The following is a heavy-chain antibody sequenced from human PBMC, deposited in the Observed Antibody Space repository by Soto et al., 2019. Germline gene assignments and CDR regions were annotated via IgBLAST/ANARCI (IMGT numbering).Heavy chain of an antibody. V-gene: IGHV3-23*01. J-gene: IGHJ3*02. CDR2: ISGSGGRT. CDR3: VKGCWGDAFDI. D-gene: IGHD3-16*01. CDR1: GFTFSSYA. Sequence: GGSLRLSCAASGFTFSSYAMSWVRQAPGKGLEWVSAISGSGGRTYYAHSVKGRFTISRENSKNTLYLQMNSLRAEDTPLCFCVKGCWGDAFDIWGQGTMVTVSS.